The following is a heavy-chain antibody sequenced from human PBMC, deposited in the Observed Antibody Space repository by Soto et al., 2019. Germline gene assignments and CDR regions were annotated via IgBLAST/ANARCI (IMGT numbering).Heavy chain of an antibody. CDR2: IYYSGST. J-gene: IGHJ4*02. Sequence: SETLSLTCTVSGGSISSYYWSWIRQPPGKGLEWIGYIYYSGSTNYNPSLKSRVTISVDTSKNQFSLKLSSVTAADTAVYYCARAITDQPIDYWGQGTLVTVSS. CDR3: ARAITDQPIDY. V-gene: IGHV4-59*01. CDR1: GGSISSYY. D-gene: IGHD2-2*01.